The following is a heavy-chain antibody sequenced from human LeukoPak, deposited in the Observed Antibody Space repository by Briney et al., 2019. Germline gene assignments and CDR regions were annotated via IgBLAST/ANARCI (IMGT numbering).Heavy chain of an antibody. J-gene: IGHJ4*02. V-gene: IGHV3-23*01. CDR2: ISGSGDYT. CDR3: ARDSVLLWFGDLPYYFDI. Sequence: PGGSLRLSCAASGFTFNSYAMSWVRQAPGKGLEWVSAISGSGDYTYYADSVKGRVIISRDNSKNTLYLQMSSLRAEDTAVYYCARDSVLLWFGDLPYYFDIWGQGTLVTVSS. CDR1: GFTFNSYA. D-gene: IGHD3-10*01.